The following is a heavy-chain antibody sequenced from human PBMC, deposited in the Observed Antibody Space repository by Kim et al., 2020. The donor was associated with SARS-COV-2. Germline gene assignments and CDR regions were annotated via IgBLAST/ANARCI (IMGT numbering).Heavy chain of an antibody. J-gene: IGHJ5*02. CDR3: ARSLYSSGWADRWFDP. V-gene: IGHV4-59*13. Sequence: SETLSLTCTVSGGSISSYYWSWIRQPPVKGLEWIGYIYYSGSTNYNPSLKSRVTISVDTSKNQFSLKLSSVTAADTAVYYCARSLYSSGWADRWFDPWGQGTLVTVSS. CDR1: GGSISSYY. D-gene: IGHD6-19*01. CDR2: IYYSGST.